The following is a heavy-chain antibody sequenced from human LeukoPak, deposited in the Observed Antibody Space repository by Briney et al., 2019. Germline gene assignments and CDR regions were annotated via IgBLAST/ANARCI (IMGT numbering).Heavy chain of an antibody. CDR2: INPNSGGT. V-gene: IGHV1-2*02. D-gene: IGHD1-1*01. J-gene: IGHJ6*03. CDR3: ARGLDDTYYYHYMDV. Sequence: GASVKVSCKASGYTFTSYGISWVRQAPGQGLEWMGWINPNSGGTNYAQKFQGRVTMTRDTSISTAYMELSRLRSDDTAVYYCARGLDDTYYYHYMDVWGKGTTVTVSS. CDR1: GYTFTSYG.